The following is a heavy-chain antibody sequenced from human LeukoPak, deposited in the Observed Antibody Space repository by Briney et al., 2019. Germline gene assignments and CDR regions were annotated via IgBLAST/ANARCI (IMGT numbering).Heavy chain of an antibody. V-gene: IGHV4-30-2*01. CDR3: VRGRLYDSSGYYYFDS. CDR2: IYHPGRT. Sequence: PSQTLSLTCGVSGGSINTDRSSWNWIRQPPGKGLEWIGYIYHPGRTLYYPSLKSRVTISFDTSNNQFSLRLNSVTAADTAVYYCVRGRLYDSSGYYYFDSWGQGILVTVSS. CDR1: GGSINTDRSS. J-gene: IGHJ4*02. D-gene: IGHD3-22*01.